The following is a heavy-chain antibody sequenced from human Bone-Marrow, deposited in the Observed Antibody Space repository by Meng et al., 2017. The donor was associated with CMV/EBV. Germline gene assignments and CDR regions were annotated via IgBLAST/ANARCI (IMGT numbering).Heavy chain of an antibody. CDR1: GFTFSSYA. D-gene: IGHD6-19*01. CDR3: ARPMRTYGQWLPTSP. CDR2: ISGSGHST. Sequence: GGSLRLSCAASGFTFSSYAMSWVRQAPGKGLEWVSAISGSGHSTYYTDSVKGRFSISRDNSKNTLYLQMNSLRAEDTAVYYCARPMRTYGQWLPTSPWGQGTLVTVSS. V-gene: IGHV3-23*01. J-gene: IGHJ5*02.